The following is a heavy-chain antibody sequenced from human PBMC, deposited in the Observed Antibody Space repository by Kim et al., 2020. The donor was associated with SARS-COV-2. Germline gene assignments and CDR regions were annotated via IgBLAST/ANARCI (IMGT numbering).Heavy chain of an antibody. D-gene: IGHD3-3*01. Sequence: SVKVSCKASGGTFSSYAISWVRQAPGQGLEWMGGIIPIFGTANYAQKFQGRVTITADESTSTAYMELRSLRSEDTAVYYCARVVRPRTIIGVVITLDHGMDVWGQGTTVTVSS. CDR1: GGTFSSYA. J-gene: IGHJ6*02. CDR2: IIPIFGTA. V-gene: IGHV1-69*13. CDR3: ARVVRPRTIIGVVITLDHGMDV.